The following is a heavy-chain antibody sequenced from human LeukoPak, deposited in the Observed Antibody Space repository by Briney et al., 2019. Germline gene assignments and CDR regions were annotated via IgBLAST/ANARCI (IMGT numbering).Heavy chain of an antibody. J-gene: IGHJ4*02. CDR2: IHHSVGT. V-gene: IGHV4-4*02. CDR3: ARKGPATIADY. D-gene: IGHD4-11*01. CDR1: GGFISSGNW. Sequence: SGTLSLTCAVSGGFISSGNWWGWFRQPSGKGLEWIGEIHHSVGTNYNPSLKSRVAISMDKSKNQFSLDVTSVTAADTAMYYCARKGPATIADYWGRGTLVTVSS.